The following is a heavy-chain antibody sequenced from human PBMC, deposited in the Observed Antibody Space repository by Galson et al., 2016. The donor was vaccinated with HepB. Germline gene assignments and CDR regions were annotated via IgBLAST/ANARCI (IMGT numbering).Heavy chain of an antibody. CDR2: ISRGGDSR. V-gene: IGHV3-23*01. Sequence: SLRLSCAASGFTFRNYGMTWVRQAPGKGLEVVSSISRGGDSRDYADSVKGRFTISRDNSKNTLSLQMNSLTADDTAIYYCVQGSTAPAVWGKGTTVTVSS. CDR3: VQGSTAPAV. D-gene: IGHD2-2*01. CDR1: GFTFRNYG. J-gene: IGHJ6*04.